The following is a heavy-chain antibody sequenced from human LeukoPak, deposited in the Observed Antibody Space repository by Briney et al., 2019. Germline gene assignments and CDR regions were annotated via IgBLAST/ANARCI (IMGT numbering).Heavy chain of an antibody. V-gene: IGHV3-48*03. Sequence: GGSLRLSCEDSGFTFRSYEMNWVRQAPGKGLEWMAYLSSSGSAFSYADSVKGRFTIARDNAKDSVYLEMNSLRADDTAVYYCARSARLMKGVVEVTALDDWGQGTLVTVSS. CDR2: LSSSGSAF. D-gene: IGHD3-3*01. CDR1: GFTFRSYE. CDR3: ARSARLMKGVVEVTALDD. J-gene: IGHJ4*02.